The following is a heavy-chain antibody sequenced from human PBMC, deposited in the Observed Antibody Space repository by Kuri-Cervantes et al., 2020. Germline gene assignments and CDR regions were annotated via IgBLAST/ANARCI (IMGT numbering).Heavy chain of an antibody. Sequence: SQTLSLTCAVYGGSFSGFYWGWIRQPPGKGLQCIGSMYRSGSTYQNPSLRSRVTISVDASKNQFSLKLNSVTAADTAVYFCATGLGRVRGLYDYWGQGTLVTVSS. V-gene: IGHV4-38-2*01. J-gene: IGHJ4*02. D-gene: IGHD3-10*01. CDR1: GGSFSGFY. CDR2: MYRSGST. CDR3: ATGLGRVRGLYDY.